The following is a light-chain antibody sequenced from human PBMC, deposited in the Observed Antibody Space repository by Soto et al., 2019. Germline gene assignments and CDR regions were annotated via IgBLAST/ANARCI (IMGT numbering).Light chain of an antibody. CDR2: AAS. V-gene: IGKV1-5*01. Sequence: DIQMTQSPSRLSASVGDRVTITCRASQSIAYWLAWYQQKPGKAPNLLIYAASTLETGVPSRFSGSGYGTEFPLTIASLQPDDSATYYCQQYNSFSKTFGRGTKVEIK. CDR1: QSIAYW. CDR3: QQYNSFSKT. J-gene: IGKJ4*02.